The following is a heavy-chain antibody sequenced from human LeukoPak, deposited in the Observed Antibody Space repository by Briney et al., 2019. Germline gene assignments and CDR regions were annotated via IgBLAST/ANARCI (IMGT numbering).Heavy chain of an antibody. CDR3: ARGPRDSSWYVDY. CDR1: GSTVSSNY. CDR2: IYSGGST. J-gene: IGHJ4*02. Sequence: QAGGSLRLSCAASGSTVSSNYMSWVRQAPGKGLEWVSVIYSGGSTYYADSVKGRFTISRDNSKNTLYLQMNSLRAEDTAVYYCARGPRDSSWYVDYWGQGTLVTVSS. D-gene: IGHD6-13*01. V-gene: IGHV3-53*01.